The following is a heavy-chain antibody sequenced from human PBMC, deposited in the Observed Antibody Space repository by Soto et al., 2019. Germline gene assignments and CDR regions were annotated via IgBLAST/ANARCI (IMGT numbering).Heavy chain of an antibody. CDR2: INWSGEMI. CDR3: ARDRIGRFYAIDV. D-gene: IGHD2-15*01. CDR1: GFKFDDYA. Sequence: EVQLVESGGAMVHPGVSLRLSCVASGFKFDDYAIHWVRQVAGKGLEWVSAINWSGEMIAYADSVKGRSTISRDNAKNSVSRQINSLSSDDADLYYCARDRIGRFYAIDVWGQGTTVTVSS. V-gene: IGHV3-9*01. J-gene: IGHJ6*02.